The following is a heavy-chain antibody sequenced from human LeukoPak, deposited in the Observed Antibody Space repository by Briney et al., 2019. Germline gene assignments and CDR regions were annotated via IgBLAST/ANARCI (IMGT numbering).Heavy chain of an antibody. J-gene: IGHJ4*02. CDR1: GGSFSGYY. CDR3: ARGPRRDIVVVPAANPYYFDY. Sequence: NPSETLSLTCAVYGGSFSGYYWSWLRQPPGKGLEWIGEINHSGSTNYNPSLKSRVTISVDTSKNQFSLKLSSVTAADTAVYYCARGPRRDIVVVPAANPYYFDYWGQGTLVTVSS. V-gene: IGHV4-34*01. D-gene: IGHD2-2*01. CDR2: INHSGST.